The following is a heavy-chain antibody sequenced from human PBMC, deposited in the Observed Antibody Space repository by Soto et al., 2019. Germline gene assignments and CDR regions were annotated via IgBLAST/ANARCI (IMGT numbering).Heavy chain of an antibody. D-gene: IGHD3-10*01. Sequence: QVQLVESGGGVVQPGRSLRLSCAASGFTFSSYAMHWVRQAPGKGLEWVAVISYDGSNKYYADSVKGRFTISRDNSKNTLYLQMNSLRAEATAVYYCARDAGGYGSGRFPNWGQGTLVTVSS. CDR1: GFTFSSYA. CDR2: ISYDGSNK. J-gene: IGHJ4*02. V-gene: IGHV3-30-3*01. CDR3: ARDAGGYGSGRFPN.